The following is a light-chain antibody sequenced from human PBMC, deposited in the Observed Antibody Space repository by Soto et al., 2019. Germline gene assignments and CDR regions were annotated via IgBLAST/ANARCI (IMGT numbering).Light chain of an antibody. Sequence: DIQLTQSPSSLSASVGDRVTITCRASQDVSHYLAWYQQRPGKVPRLLIYAASTLKIGVPARFSGSGSGTDFTLTISGLQPEDVATYYCQKYDRSPCTFCQGTKVEIK. J-gene: IGKJ1*01. CDR1: QDVSHY. CDR2: AAS. CDR3: QKYDRSPCT. V-gene: IGKV1-27*01.